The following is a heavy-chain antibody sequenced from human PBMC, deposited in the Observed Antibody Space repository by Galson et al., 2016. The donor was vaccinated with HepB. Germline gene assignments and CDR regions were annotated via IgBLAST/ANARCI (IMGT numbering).Heavy chain of an antibody. CDR2: IYYSGYT. J-gene: IGHJ4*02. Sequence: SETLSLTCTVSGGSITSYYWSWIRQPPGKGLEWIGYIYYSGYTNYNPSLKSRVTISLDTSKNQFSLTLSTVTAADTAVYYCGRGYGFGYNYFDYWGQGTLVTVSS. CDR1: GGSITSYY. V-gene: IGHV4-59*01. CDR3: GRGYGFGYNYFDY. D-gene: IGHD5-18*01.